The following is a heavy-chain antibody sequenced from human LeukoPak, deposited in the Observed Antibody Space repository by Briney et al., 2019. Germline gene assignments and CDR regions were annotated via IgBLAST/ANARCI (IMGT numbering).Heavy chain of an antibody. Sequence: PSETLSLTCTVSGGSISSYYWSWIRQPPGKGLEWIGYIYYSGSTNYNPSLKSRVTISVDTSKNQFSLKLSSVTAADTAVYYCAILHCSSTSCYTNWFDPWGQGTLVTVPS. V-gene: IGHV4-59*01. D-gene: IGHD2-2*02. J-gene: IGHJ5*02. CDR2: IYYSGST. CDR3: AILHCSSTSCYTNWFDP. CDR1: GGSISSYY.